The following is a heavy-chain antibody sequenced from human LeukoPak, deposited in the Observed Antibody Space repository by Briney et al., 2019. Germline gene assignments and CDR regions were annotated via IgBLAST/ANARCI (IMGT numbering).Heavy chain of an antibody. CDR1: GGTFSKFG. CDR3: ATEGPNYYMDV. CDR2: IIPMFGAA. J-gene: IGHJ6*03. Sequence: SVKVSCKASGGTFSKFGISWVRQAPGEGLQWMGGIIPMFGAANYAQKFQGRVTITTDESTTTAHMELISLTSDDTAVYFCATEGPNYYMDVWGKGTTVTVSS. V-gene: IGHV1-69*05.